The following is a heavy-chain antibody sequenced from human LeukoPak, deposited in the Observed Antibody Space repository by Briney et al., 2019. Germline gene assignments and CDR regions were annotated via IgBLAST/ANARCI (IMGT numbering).Heavy chain of an antibody. CDR1: GFTVSSNY. Sequence: PGGSVRLSCAASGFTVSSNYMSWVRQAPGKGLEWVSVIYSGGSTYYADSVKGRFTISRDNSKNTLYLQMNSLRAEDTAVYYCARGAMVTGFDYWGQGTLVTVSS. J-gene: IGHJ4*02. V-gene: IGHV3-53*01. CDR2: IYSGGST. D-gene: IGHD5-18*01. CDR3: ARGAMVTGFDY.